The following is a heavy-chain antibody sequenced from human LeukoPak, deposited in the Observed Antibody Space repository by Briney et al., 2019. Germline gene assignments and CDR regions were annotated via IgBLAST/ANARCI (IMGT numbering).Heavy chain of an antibody. J-gene: IGHJ4*02. CDR1: GYTFTGYY. V-gene: IGHV1-2*06. CDR3: ARLNGYSGYDFGY. D-gene: IGHD5-12*01. Sequence: ASVKVSCKASGYTFTGYYMHWVRQAPGQGLEWMGRINPNSGGTNYAQKFQGRVTMTRDTSISTAYMELSRLRSDDTAVYYCARLNGYSGYDFGYWGQGTLVTVSS. CDR2: INPNSGGT.